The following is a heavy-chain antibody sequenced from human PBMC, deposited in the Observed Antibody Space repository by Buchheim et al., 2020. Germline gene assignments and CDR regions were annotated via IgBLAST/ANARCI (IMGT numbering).Heavy chain of an antibody. CDR2: INHSGST. CDR1: GGSFSGYY. V-gene: IGHV4-34*01. J-gene: IGHJ6*02. CDR3: ASRPYSSSWYFNYYYGMDV. D-gene: IGHD6-13*01. Sequence: QVQLQQWGAGLLKPSETLSLTCAVYGGSFSGYYWSWIRQPPGKGLEWIGEINHSGSTNYNPSLKSRVTISVDTSKNQFSLKLSSVTAADTAVYYCASRPYSSSWYFNYYYGMDVWGQGTT.